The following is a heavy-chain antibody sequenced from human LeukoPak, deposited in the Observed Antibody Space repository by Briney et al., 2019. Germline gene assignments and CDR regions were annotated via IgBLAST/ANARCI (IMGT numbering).Heavy chain of an antibody. CDR1: GGSISSSSYY. V-gene: IGHV4-39*01. Sequence: SETLSLTCTVSGGSISSSSYYWGWIRQPPGKGLEWIGSIYYSGSTYYNPSLKSRVTISVGTSKNQFSLKLSSVTAADTAVYYCARLGDSSGYYVNYFDYWGQGTLVTVSS. CDR2: IYYSGST. D-gene: IGHD3-22*01. J-gene: IGHJ4*02. CDR3: ARLGDSSGYYVNYFDY.